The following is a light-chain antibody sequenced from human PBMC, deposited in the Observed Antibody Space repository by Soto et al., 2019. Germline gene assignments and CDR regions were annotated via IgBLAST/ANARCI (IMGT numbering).Light chain of an antibody. J-gene: IGLJ3*02. CDR2: EVT. V-gene: IGLV2-14*01. CDR3: SSYTSNSSWV. Sequence: QSVLTQPASASGSPGQSITISCTGTSSDVGAYNYVSWYQQHSGKAPKLIIYEVTNRPSGVSNRFSASKSGNTASLTIFGLQAEDEADYYCSSYTSNSSWVFGGGTKLTVL. CDR1: SSDVGAYNY.